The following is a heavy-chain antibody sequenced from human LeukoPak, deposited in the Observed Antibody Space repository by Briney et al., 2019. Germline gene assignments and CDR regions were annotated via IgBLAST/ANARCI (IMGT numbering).Heavy chain of an antibody. CDR1: GGSISSSSYY. Sequence: SETLSLTCTVSGGSISSSSYYWGWIRQPPGKGLEWIGSIYYSGSTYYNPSLKSRVTISVDTSKNQFSLKLSSVTAADTAVYYCARERELLWFGEGNAFDIWGQGTMVTVPS. J-gene: IGHJ3*02. D-gene: IGHD3-10*01. V-gene: IGHV4-39*07. CDR3: ARERELLWFGEGNAFDI. CDR2: IYYSGST.